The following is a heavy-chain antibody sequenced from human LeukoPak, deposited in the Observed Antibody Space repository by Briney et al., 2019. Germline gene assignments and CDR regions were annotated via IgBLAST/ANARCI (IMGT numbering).Heavy chain of an antibody. CDR2: ISSSSSYI. J-gene: IGHJ4*02. D-gene: IGHD3-10*01. Sequence: GGSLRLSCAASGFTFRNYGMHWVRQAPGKGLECVSSISSSSSYIYHADSVKGRFTISRDNAKNSLYLQMNSLRAEDTAVYYCARGSYGSGSYTFDYWGQGTLVTVSS. CDR1: GFTFRNYG. CDR3: ARGSYGSGSYTFDY. V-gene: IGHV3-21*01.